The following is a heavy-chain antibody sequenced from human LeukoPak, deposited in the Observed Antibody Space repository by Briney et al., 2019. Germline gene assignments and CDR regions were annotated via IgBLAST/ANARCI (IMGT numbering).Heavy chain of an antibody. CDR2: ISAYNGNT. J-gene: IGHJ5*02. CDR1: GYTFTSYG. Sequence: ASVKLSCKASGYTFTSYGISWVRQAPGQGLEWMGWISAYNGNTNYAQKLQGRVTMTTDTSTSTAYMELRSLRSDDPAVYYCAREGGYSGYVINWFDPWGQGTLVTVTS. V-gene: IGHV1-18*04. CDR3: AREGGYSGYVINWFDP. D-gene: IGHD5-12*01.